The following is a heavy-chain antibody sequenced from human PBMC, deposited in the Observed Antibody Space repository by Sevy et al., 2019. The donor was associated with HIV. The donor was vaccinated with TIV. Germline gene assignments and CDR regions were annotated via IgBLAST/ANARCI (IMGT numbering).Heavy chain of an antibody. J-gene: IGHJ5*02. CDR1: GGSISSYY. V-gene: IGHV4-59*01. D-gene: IGHD2-21*02. Sequence: SETLSLTCTVSGGSISSYYWSWIRQPPGKGLEWIGYIYYSGSTNYNPSLKSRVTISVDTSKNQFSLKLSSVTAADTAVYYCARHLGRGYIVVVTAIPGGVFDPWGQGTLVTVSS. CDR3: ARHLGRGYIVVVTAIPGGVFDP. CDR2: IYYSGST.